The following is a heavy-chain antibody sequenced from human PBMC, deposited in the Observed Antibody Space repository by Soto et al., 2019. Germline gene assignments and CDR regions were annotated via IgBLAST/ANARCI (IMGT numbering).Heavy chain of an antibody. D-gene: IGHD3-3*01. CDR3: ARSSGGNFGIIIEGSNWFDP. Sequence: QVQLVQSGAEVKRPGASVKVSCKAPGDTFTSYYLNWVRQAPGQGLEWMGAINPHGGSTKYAQKFQGRIPMARDTSRSTVYKELSSLWSDDTAIYYCARSSGGNFGIIIEGSNWFDPWGQGTLVTVSS. J-gene: IGHJ5*02. CDR2: INPHGGST. V-gene: IGHV1-46*01. CDR1: GDTFTSYY.